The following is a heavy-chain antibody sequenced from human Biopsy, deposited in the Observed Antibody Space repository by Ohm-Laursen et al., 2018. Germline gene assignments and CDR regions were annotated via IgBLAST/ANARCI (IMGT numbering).Heavy chain of an antibody. V-gene: IGHV2-5*02. CDR2: VYWDNDK. D-gene: IGHD3-16*02. J-gene: IGHJ3*01. CDR3: AHVVITYGGIIALDAFDV. CDR1: GFSLSSHGVG. Sequence: TQTLTLTCTFSGFSLSSHGVGVGWIRQPPGEALEWLAIVYWDNDKRYSPSLWSRLNIWKDASKNRVVLTLTDMDPVDTATYHCAHVVITYGGIIALDAFDVWGQGSMVIVSS.